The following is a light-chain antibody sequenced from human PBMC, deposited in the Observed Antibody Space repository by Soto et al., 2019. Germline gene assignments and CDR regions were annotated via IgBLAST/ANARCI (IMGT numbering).Light chain of an antibody. J-gene: IGLJ1*01. CDR2: EAN. CDR1: SSDGGGYDY. CDR3: LSYAGTAYV. V-gene: IGLV2-8*01. Sequence: QSVLTQPPSASGSPGPSVTISCTGTSSDGGGYDYVSCYQQYRGKTPKPMIFEANKRPSGGPDRFSGSKSGNTASLTVSGLQAEDEADYYCLSYAGTAYVFGTGTKVTVL.